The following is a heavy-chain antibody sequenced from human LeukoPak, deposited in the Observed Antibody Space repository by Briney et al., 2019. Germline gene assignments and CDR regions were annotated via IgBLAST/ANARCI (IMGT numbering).Heavy chain of an antibody. CDR2: IWYDGSDK. D-gene: IGHD6-13*01. J-gene: IGHJ4*02. V-gene: IGHV3-33*01. CDR3: ARYSSSWYSIDY. Sequence: PGGSLRLSCAASGFTLSDYGMHWVRQAPGKGLEWVAVIWYDGSDKYYADSVKGRFTISRDKSKNTLYLQMNSLRAEDTAVYYCARYSSSWYSIDYWGQGTLVTVSS. CDR1: GFTLSDYG.